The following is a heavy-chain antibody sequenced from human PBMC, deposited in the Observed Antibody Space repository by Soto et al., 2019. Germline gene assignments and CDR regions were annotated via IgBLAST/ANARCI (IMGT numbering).Heavy chain of an antibody. V-gene: IGHV1-69*13. CDR3: ARSWNWDYFDY. D-gene: IGHD1-7*01. CDR1: GVTFSSYA. Sequence: ASVKVSCKASGVTFSSYAISWVRQAPGQGLEWMGGIIPIFGTANYAQKFQGRVTITADESTSTAYMELSSLRSEDTAVYYCARSWNWDYFDYWGQGTLVTVSS. J-gene: IGHJ4*02. CDR2: IIPIFGTA.